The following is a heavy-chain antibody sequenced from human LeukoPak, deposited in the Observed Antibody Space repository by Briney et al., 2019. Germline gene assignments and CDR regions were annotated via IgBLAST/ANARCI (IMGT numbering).Heavy chain of an antibody. J-gene: IGHJ6*02. D-gene: IGHD3-10*01. CDR1: GFTVSSNY. Sequence: GGSLRLSCAASGFTVSSNYMSWVRQAPGKGLEWVSSISSSSSYIYYADSVKGRFTISRDNAKNSLYLQMNSLRAEDTAVYYCARTGLSMVRGVLYYYYGMDVWGQGTTVTVSS. CDR2: ISSSSSYI. V-gene: IGHV3-21*01. CDR3: ARTGLSMVRGVLYYYYGMDV.